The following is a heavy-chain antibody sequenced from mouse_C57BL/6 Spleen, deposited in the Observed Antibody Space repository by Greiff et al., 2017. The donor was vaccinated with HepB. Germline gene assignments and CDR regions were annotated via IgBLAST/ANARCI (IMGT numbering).Heavy chain of an antibody. CDR1: GSSLTGSY. J-gene: IGHJ3*01. Sequence: VQLQQSGPELVKPGASVKISCKASGSSLTGSYLNWVKQSPEKSLEWIGEINPSTGGTTDNQKFKAKATLTVDKSSSTAYMQLTSLTSEDSEVYYCTRSSDYDEGYCAYWGQGTLVTVSA. V-gene: IGHV1-42*01. CDR2: INPSTGGT. CDR3: TRSSDYDEGYCAY. D-gene: IGHD2-4*01.